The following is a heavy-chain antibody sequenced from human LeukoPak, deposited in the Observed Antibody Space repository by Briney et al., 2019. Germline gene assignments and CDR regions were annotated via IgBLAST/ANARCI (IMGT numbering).Heavy chain of an antibody. CDR1: GFTFSSYW. CDR2: IKQDGSEK. D-gene: IGHD3-10*01. Sequence: GGSLRLSCAASGFTFSSYWMSWVRQAPGKGLEWVANIKQDGSEKYYVDSVKGRFTISRDNAKNSLYLQMNSLRAEDTAVYYCARDRLVRGRDYYYYYMDVWGKGTTVTVSS. CDR3: ARDRLVRGRDYYYYYMDV. J-gene: IGHJ6*03. V-gene: IGHV3-7*01.